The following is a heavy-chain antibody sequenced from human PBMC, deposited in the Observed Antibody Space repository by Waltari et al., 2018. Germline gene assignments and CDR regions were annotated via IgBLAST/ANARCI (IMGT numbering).Heavy chain of an antibody. D-gene: IGHD6-13*01. V-gene: IGHV3-30*18. J-gene: IGHJ4*02. CDR2: IWYDGSNK. CDR1: GFTFSSYG. CDR3: AKATSFAGTVDY. Sequence: QVQLVESGGGVVQPGRSLRLSCAASGFTFSSYGMHWVRQAPGKGLEWVAVIWYDGSNKNYADSVKGRFTISRDNSKNTLYLQMNSLRAEDTAMYYCAKATSFAGTVDYWGQGTLVIISS.